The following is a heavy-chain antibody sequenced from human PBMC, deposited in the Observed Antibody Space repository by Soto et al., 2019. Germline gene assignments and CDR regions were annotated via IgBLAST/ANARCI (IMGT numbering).Heavy chain of an antibody. CDR2: IYYSGST. CDR1: GGSISSYY. D-gene: IGHD2-21*02. J-gene: IGHJ5*02. Sequence: SETLSLTCTVSGGSISSYYWSWIRQPPGKGLEWIGYIYYSGSTNYNPSLKSRVTISVDTSKNQFSLKLSSVTAADTAVYYCARRPSNCYYNWFDPWGQGTLVTV. V-gene: IGHV4-59*08. CDR3: ARRPSNCYYNWFDP.